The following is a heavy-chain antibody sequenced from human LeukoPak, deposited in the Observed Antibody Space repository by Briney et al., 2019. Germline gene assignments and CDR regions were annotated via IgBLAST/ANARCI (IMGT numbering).Heavy chain of an antibody. J-gene: IGHJ4*02. D-gene: IGHD3-10*01. V-gene: IGHV4-59*12. CDR2: IYYSGST. CDR3: ASDYGSGSYSVF. Sequence: SETLSPTCTVSGGSISGYYWSWIRQPPGKGLEWIGYIYYSGSTNYNPSLKSRVTISVDTSKNQFSLKLSSVTAADAAVYFCASDYGSGSYSVFWGQGTLVTVSS. CDR1: GGSISGYY.